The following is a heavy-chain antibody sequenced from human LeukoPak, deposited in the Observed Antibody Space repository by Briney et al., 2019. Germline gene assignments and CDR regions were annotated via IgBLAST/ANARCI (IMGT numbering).Heavy chain of an antibody. J-gene: IGHJ6*02. CDR1: GGTFSSYA. CDR3: ARGLQNLDGMDV. CDR2: IIPIFGTA. Sequence: SVKVSCKASGGTFSSYAINWVRQAPGQGLEWMGGIIPIFGTANYAQKFQGRVTITADESTSTAYMELSSPRSEDTAVYYCARGLQNLDGMDVWGQGTTVTVSS. V-gene: IGHV1-69*13. D-gene: IGHD3-16*01.